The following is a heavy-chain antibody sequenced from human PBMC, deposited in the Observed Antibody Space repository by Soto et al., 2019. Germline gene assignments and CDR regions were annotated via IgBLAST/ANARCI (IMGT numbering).Heavy chain of an antibody. D-gene: IGHD5-12*01. V-gene: IGHV2-5*02. CDR1: GFSLSTSGVG. Sequence: QITLKESGPTLVKPTQTLTLTCTFSGFSLSTSGVGVGWIRQPPGRALEWLALIYWDDDKRYSPSLKRRLTITKDTSKNQVGLTMTNMDPVDTATYYCAHRLRRRTGYIGYSYIEGVFDPWGQGTLVTVSS. J-gene: IGHJ5*02. CDR3: AHRLRRRTGYIGYSYIEGVFDP. CDR2: IYWDDDK.